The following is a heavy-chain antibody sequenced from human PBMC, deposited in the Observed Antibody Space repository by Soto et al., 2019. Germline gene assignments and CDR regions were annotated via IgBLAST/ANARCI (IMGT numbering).Heavy chain of an antibody. CDR2: IDYNGVT. CDR3: GKVLVGATGHTDSDS. J-gene: IGHJ4*02. V-gene: IGHV4-39*01. CDR1: GGSIYRSGYY. Sequence: SETLSLTCTVSGGSIYRSGYYWGWIRQPPGRGLEWIGNIDYNGVTYSNPSLKSRVTISRDTAKNQFSLKLTSVTAADTALYDCGKVLVGATGHTDSDSWGPGTLVTV. D-gene: IGHD2-15*01.